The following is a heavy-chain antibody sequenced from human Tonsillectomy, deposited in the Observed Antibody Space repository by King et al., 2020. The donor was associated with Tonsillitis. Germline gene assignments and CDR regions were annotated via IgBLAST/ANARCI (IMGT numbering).Heavy chain of an antibody. D-gene: IGHD4-17*01. CDR1: GFTFSSYG. CDR2: ITYDGSNK. Sequence: VQLVESGVGVVQSGGSLRLSCAASGFTFSSYGMHWVRQAPGKGLEWVAYITYDGSNKYYAEAVKGRFTISRDISKNTVYLQMSSLRDDETAVYYCAKDRASGDYEPVDNWGQGTLVTV. CDR3: AKDRASGDYEPVDN. J-gene: IGHJ1*01. V-gene: IGHV3-30*02.